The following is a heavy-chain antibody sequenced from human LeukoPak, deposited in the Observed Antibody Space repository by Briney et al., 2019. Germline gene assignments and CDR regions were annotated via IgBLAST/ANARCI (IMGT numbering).Heavy chain of an antibody. CDR3: ARNKYYYGSKNYGVPNWFDP. V-gene: IGHV4-59*05. J-gene: IGHJ5*02. CDR1: GDSISNFY. CDR2: IYFSGST. Sequence: KPSETLSLTCTVSGDSISNFYWSWIRQPPGKGLEWIGSIYFSGSTYYNPSLKSRVTISIDTSKNQFSLKLSSVTAADTAVYYCARNKYYYGSKNYGVPNWFDPWGQGTLVTVSS. D-gene: IGHD3-10*01.